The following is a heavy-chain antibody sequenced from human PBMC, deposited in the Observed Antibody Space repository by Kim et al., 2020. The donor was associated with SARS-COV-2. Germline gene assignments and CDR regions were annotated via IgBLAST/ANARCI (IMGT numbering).Heavy chain of an antibody. CDR1: GGTFSSYA. J-gene: IGHJ6*02. CDR2: IIPIFGTA. Sequence: SVKVSCKASGGTFSSYAISWVRQAPGQGLEWMGGIIPIFGTANYAQKFRGRVTITADESTSTAYMELSSLRSEDTAVYYCARGRLQQTRGYSGYDSSYYYYGMDVWGQGTTVTVSS. CDR3: ARGRLQQTRGYSGYDSSYYYYGMDV. V-gene: IGHV1-69*13. D-gene: IGHD5-12*01.